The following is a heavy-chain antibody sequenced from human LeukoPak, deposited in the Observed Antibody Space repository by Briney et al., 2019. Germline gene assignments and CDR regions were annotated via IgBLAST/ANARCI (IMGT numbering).Heavy chain of an antibody. CDR3: AREYFYDSRVGDAFDI. Sequence: GRSLRLSCAASGFTFSSYAMHWVRQAPGKGLEWVAVISYDGNNKYYADSVKGRFTISRDNSKNMLYLQMNSLRAEDTAVYYCAREYFYDSRVGDAFDIWGQGTMVTVSS. V-gene: IGHV3-30-3*01. D-gene: IGHD3-22*01. CDR2: ISYDGNNK. CDR1: GFTFSSYA. J-gene: IGHJ3*02.